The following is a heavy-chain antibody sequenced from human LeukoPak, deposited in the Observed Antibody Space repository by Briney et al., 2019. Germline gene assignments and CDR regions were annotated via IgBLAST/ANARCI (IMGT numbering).Heavy chain of an antibody. CDR2: IKQDGSEK. D-gene: IGHD6-19*01. CDR3: ARDDRGWYGSWYFDL. Sequence: PGGSLRLSCAASGFTFSSYWMSWVRQAPGKGLEWVANIKQDGSEKYYVDSVKGRFTISRDNAKNSLYLQKNSLRAEDTAVYYCARDDRGWYGSWYFDLWGRGTLVTVSS. J-gene: IGHJ2*01. CDR1: GFTFSSYW. V-gene: IGHV3-7*01.